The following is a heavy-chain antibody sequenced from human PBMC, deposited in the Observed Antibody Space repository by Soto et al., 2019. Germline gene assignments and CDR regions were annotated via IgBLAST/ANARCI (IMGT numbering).Heavy chain of an antibody. V-gene: IGHV3-73*02. J-gene: IGHJ4*02. CDR3: TRRRDWTAMDPLAY. Sequence: EVQLVESGGGLVQPGGTLKLSCAASGFALSDSAIHWVRQASGKGLEWVGRIRSKVNSYATIYAESVKGRFIISRDDSMSTIYLQMNSLKVEDTAVYYCTRRRDWTAMDPLAYWGQATLVTVSS. D-gene: IGHD5-18*01. CDR1: GFALSDSA. CDR2: IRSKVNSYAT.